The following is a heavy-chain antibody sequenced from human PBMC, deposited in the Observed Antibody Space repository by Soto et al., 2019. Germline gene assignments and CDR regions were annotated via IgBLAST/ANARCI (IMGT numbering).Heavy chain of an antibody. J-gene: IGHJ2*01. V-gene: IGHV4-59*03. CDR1: AGSLTPHH. Sequence: SAGSLTPHHWIGCRQFPGQGLEWIAYTSYTGNTNYNPSLQSRVTISLDTSKNQLSLKLTSMTAADTAVYYCVFYLYAGHPHLHSFSAQRSSDL. CDR2: TSYTGNT. D-gene: IGHD2-8*01. CDR3: VFYLYAGHPHLHSFSAQRSSDL.